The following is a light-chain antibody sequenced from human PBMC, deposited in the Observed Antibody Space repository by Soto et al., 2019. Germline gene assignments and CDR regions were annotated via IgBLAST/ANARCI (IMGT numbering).Light chain of an antibody. V-gene: IGLV2-14*01. Sequence: QSALTQPASVSGSPGQSITISCTGTSSDIGADDFVSWYQHHPDNTPKLIIFEVTYRPSGISHRFSASKSGNTASLTISGLEPEDEAIYYCSSYRRTTFPHVVFGGGTKLTV. CDR1: SSDIGADDF. J-gene: IGLJ2*01. CDR2: EVT. CDR3: SSYRRTTFPHVV.